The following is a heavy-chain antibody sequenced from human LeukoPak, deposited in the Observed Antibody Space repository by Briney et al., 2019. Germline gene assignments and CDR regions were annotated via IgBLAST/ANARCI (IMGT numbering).Heavy chain of an antibody. Sequence: PGGSLRLSCAASGFTVSSNFMSWVRQAPGKGLEWVSVIYGGGSTYYADSVKGRFTISRDNSKNTLYLQMNSPRAEDTAVYYCATEGPDYGDYLFDYWGQGTLVTVSS. CDR3: ATEGPDYGDYLFDY. J-gene: IGHJ4*02. V-gene: IGHV3-66*01. CDR1: GFTVSSNF. CDR2: IYGGGST. D-gene: IGHD4-17*01.